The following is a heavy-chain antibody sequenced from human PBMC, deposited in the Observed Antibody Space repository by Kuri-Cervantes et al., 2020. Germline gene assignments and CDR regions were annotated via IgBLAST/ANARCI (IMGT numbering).Heavy chain of an antibody. Sequence: SETLSLTCTVSGGSISSYYWSWIRQPPGKGLEWIGYIYYSGNTNYNPSLKSRVTISVDTSKNQFSLKLSSVTAADTAVYYCAREYSSSWGLDYWGQGTLVTVSS. V-gene: IGHV4-59*01. J-gene: IGHJ4*02. D-gene: IGHD6-13*01. CDR1: GGSISSYY. CDR2: IYYSGNT. CDR3: AREYSSSWGLDY.